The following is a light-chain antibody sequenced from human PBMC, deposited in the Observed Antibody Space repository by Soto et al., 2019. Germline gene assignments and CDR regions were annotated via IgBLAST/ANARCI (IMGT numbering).Light chain of an antibody. CDR3: QQCGSLPGT. Sequence: ETVLTQSPGTLSLSPVERATLSCRASQTVNGNYLGWYQQKPGQAPRLLIYGTSSRATGIPDRFSGSGSGTVFTLTISRLEPEDFAVYYCQQCGSLPGTFGQGTKVDIK. J-gene: IGKJ1*01. CDR2: GTS. CDR1: QTVNGNY. V-gene: IGKV3-20*01.